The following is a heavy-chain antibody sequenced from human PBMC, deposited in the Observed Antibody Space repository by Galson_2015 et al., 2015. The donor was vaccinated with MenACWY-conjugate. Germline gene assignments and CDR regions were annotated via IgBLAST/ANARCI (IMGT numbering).Heavy chain of an antibody. J-gene: IGHJ4*02. CDR2: VSRGGGGT. D-gene: IGHD1/OR15-1a*01. CDR3: ARDSDEKTNSHNDHYFDY. V-gene: IGHV3-23*01. CDR1: GFSFSTYA. Sequence: SLRLSCAASGFSFSTYAIHWIRQAPGNGLEWVSSVSRGGGGTYYADSVKGRFTISRDKSTSTVSLQMNSLRADDTAVYYCARDSDEKTNSHNDHYFDYWGQGTLVTVSS.